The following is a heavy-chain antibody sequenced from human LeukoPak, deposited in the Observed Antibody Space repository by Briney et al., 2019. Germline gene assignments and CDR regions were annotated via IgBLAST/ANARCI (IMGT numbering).Heavy chain of an antibody. J-gene: IGHJ5*02. CDR3: ARDYDILTGYYNTINWFDP. CDR2: IYYSGST. V-gene: IGHV4-39*01. D-gene: IGHD3-9*01. Sequence: SETLSLTCTVSGGSISSSSYYWGWIRQPPGKGLEWIGSIYYSGSTYYNPSLKSRATISVDTSKNQFSLKLSSVTAADTAVYYCARDYDILTGYYNTINWFDPWGQGTLVTVSS. CDR1: GGSISSSSYY.